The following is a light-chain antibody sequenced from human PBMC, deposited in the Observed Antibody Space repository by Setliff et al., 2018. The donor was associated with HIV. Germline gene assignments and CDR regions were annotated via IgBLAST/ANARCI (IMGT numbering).Light chain of an antibody. J-gene: IGLJ1*01. CDR2: EVS. V-gene: IGLV2-23*02. Sequence: QSALTQPASVSGSPGQSITISCTGPSSDVGSYNLVSWYQQHPGKAPKLMIYEVSKRPSGVSNRFSGSKSGNTASLTISGLQAEDEADYYCCSYAGSSTYVFGTGTKVTVL. CDR1: SSDVGSYNL. CDR3: CSYAGSSTYV.